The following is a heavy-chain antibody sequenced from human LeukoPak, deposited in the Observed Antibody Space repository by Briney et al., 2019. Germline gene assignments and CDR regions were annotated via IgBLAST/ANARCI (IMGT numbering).Heavy chain of an antibody. J-gene: IGHJ4*02. CDR3: ARDSNNLSFDY. V-gene: IGHV3-33*01. CDR2: IWYDGSNK. D-gene: IGHD1/OR15-1a*01. Sequence: GGSLRLSCAASGFSFSSYGMHWVRQAPGKGLEWVAVIWYDGSNKYYADSVKGRFSISRDNSKNTLYLQMNSLRAEDTAVYYCARDSNNLSFDYWGQGTLVTVSS. CDR1: GFSFSSYG.